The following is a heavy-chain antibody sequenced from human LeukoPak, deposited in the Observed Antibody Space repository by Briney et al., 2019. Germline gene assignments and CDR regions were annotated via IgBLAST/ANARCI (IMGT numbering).Heavy chain of an antibody. D-gene: IGHD2-2*01. CDR3: AKKSVVVPAAPWYYYYYMDV. V-gene: IGHV3-23*01. Sequence: GGSLRLPCAASGFTFSSYAMSWVRQAPGKGLEWVSAISGSGGSTYYADSVKGRFTISRDNSKNTLYLQMNSLRAEDTAVYYCAKKSVVVPAAPWYYYYYMDVWGKGTTVTVSS. CDR2: ISGSGGST. J-gene: IGHJ6*03. CDR1: GFTFSSYA.